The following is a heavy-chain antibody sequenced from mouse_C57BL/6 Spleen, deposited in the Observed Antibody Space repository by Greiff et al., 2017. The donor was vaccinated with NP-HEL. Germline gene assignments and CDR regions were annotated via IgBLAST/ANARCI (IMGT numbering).Heavy chain of an antibody. CDR2: INPNYGTT. CDR3: AGGFTTVYYYAMDY. D-gene: IGHD1-1*01. CDR1: GYSFTDYN. Sequence: EVQLQQSGPELVKPGASLKISCKASGYSFTDYNMNWVKQSNGKSLEWIGVINPNYGTTSYIQKFKGKATLTVDQSSSTAYMQLNSLTSEDSAVYYCAGGFTTVYYYAMDYWGQGTSVTVSS. V-gene: IGHV1-39*01. J-gene: IGHJ4*01.